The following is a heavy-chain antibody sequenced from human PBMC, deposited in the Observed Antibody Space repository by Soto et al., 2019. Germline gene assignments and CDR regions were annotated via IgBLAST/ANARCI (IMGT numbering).Heavy chain of an antibody. D-gene: IGHD2-21*01. V-gene: IGHV1-46*03. J-gene: IGHJ5*02. CDR2: INPSDDST. Sequence: QVQLVQSGAEVKKPGASVNVSCKASGYTFTTYYYMHWVRQAPGQGLEWMGIINPSDDSTSYAQKFQGRRTMTRDTSTSTVYMELSSLRSEDTAVYYCAHSLCGGDCYSNWFDPWGQGTRVTVSS. CDR1: GYTFTTYYY. CDR3: AHSLCGGDCYSNWFDP.